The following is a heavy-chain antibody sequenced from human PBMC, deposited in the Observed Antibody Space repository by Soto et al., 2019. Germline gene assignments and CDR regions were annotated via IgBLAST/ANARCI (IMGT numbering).Heavy chain of an antibody. CDR1: GFTFSSYG. CDR2: ISYDGSNK. D-gene: IGHD3-22*01. J-gene: IGHJ6*02. V-gene: IGHV3-30*18. Sequence: GGSLRLSCAASGFTFSSYGMQWVRQAPGKGLEWVAVISYDGSNKYYADSVKGRFTISRENSKNTLYLQMNSLRAEDTAVYYCAKDRYYYDSSGYYYYYGMDVWGQGTTVTVSS. CDR3: AKDRYYYDSSGYYYYYGMDV.